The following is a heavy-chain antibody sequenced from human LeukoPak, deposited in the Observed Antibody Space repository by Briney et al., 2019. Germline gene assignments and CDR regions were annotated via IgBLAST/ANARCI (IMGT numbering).Heavy chain of an antibody. Sequence: SETLSLTCTVSGGSISSSSHYWGWIRQPPGKGLEWIGSIYYSGSTYYNPSLKSRVTISVDTSKNQFSLKLSSVTAADTAVYYCARQMAYSSGWYFDYWGQGTLVTVSS. V-gene: IGHV4-39*01. CDR3: ARQMAYSSGWYFDY. CDR1: GGSISSSSHY. CDR2: IYYSGST. J-gene: IGHJ4*02. D-gene: IGHD6-19*01.